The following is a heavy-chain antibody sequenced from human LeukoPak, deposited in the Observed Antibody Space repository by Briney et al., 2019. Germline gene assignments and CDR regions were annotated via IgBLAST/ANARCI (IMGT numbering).Heavy chain of an antibody. Sequence: GGSLRLSCAASGFTFSAYIMNWVRPAPGKGRDWVSYISSRSFTIYYADSVKVRFTISRDNAKNSLYLEMNSLRDEDTAVYYCARSVIAVAGYDAFDIWGQGTVVTVSS. V-gene: IGHV3-48*02. CDR1: GFTFSAYI. J-gene: IGHJ3*02. CDR3: ARSVIAVAGYDAFDI. CDR2: ISSRSFTI. D-gene: IGHD6-19*01.